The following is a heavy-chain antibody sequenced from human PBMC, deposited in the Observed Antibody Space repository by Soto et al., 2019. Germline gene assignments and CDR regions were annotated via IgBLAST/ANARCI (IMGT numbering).Heavy chain of an antibody. Sequence: QVQLQESGPGLVKPSQTLSLTCTVSGGSISSGGYYWSWIRQHPGKGLEWIGYIYYSGSTYYNPSLKSRVTIPVDTSKNQFSLKLSSVTAADTAVYYCARDRKQQLVHYFDYWGQGTLVTVSS. J-gene: IGHJ4*02. CDR1: GGSISSGGYY. CDR3: ARDRKQQLVHYFDY. D-gene: IGHD6-13*01. V-gene: IGHV4-31*03. CDR2: IYYSGST.